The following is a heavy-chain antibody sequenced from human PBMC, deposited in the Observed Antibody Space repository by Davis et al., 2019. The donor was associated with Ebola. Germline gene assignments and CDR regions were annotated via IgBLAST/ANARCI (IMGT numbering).Heavy chain of an antibody. D-gene: IGHD1-26*01. V-gene: IGHV3-23*01. CDR1: GFTFRSHD. Sequence: GESLKISCAASGFTFRSHDMSWVRQAPGKGLEWVSAISGSGGSTYYSDSVKGRFTISRDNSKNTLYLQMNTLRAEDTAVYYCAKDWELGSFDCWGQGTLVTVSS. CDR2: ISGSGGST. J-gene: IGHJ4*02. CDR3: AKDWELGSFDC.